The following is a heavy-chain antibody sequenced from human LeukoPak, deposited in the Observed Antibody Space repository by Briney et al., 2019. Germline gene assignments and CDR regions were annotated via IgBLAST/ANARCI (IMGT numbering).Heavy chain of an antibody. CDR1: GFTFSSYE. D-gene: IGHD3-10*01. V-gene: IGHV3-48*03. CDR3: VRDLVRGVHPVFYFDL. J-gene: IGHJ2*01. CDR2: ISSSGSTI. Sequence: GGSLRLSCAASGFTFSSYEMNWVRQAPGKGLEWVSYISSSGSTIYYADSVKGRLTISRDNAKNSLYLQMTSLRADDTAVYFCVRDLVRGVHPVFYFDLWGRGTLVTVSS.